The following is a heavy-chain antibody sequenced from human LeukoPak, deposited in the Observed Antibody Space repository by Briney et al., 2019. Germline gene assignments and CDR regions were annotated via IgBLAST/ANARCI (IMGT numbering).Heavy chain of an antibody. Sequence: SETLSLTCAVYGGSFSGYYWTWIRQPPGKGLEWIGEINHSGSTNYNPSLKSRVTISVDTSKNQFSLKLSSVTAADTAVYYCARDKLELRYWGQGTLVTVSS. CDR1: GGSFSGYY. J-gene: IGHJ4*02. CDR3: ARDKLELRY. V-gene: IGHV4-34*01. D-gene: IGHD1-7*01. CDR2: INHSGST.